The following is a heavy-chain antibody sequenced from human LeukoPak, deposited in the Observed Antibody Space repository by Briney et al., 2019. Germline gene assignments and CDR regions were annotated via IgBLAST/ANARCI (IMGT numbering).Heavy chain of an antibody. D-gene: IGHD3-3*01. V-gene: IGHV1-46*01. CDR1: EYPFTNYF. CDR3: ARDQHTLFGVVTPIPYYMDV. CDR2: INLSDDTT. Sequence: GASVKVSCKASEYPFTNYFIHWVRQAPGQGLEWMGVINLSDDTTTYTQKFQGRVTMTRDTSTNTVYMKLTSLRSEDTAVYYCARDQHTLFGVVTPIPYYMDVWGKGTTVTVSS. J-gene: IGHJ6*03.